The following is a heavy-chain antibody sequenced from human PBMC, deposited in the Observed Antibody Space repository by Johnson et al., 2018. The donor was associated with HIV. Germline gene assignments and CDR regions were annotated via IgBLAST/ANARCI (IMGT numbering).Heavy chain of an antibody. J-gene: IGHJ3*02. D-gene: IGHD1-26*01. CDR3: AKDPGSGSPGAFDI. Sequence: MKWVRQTPGMGLEWVSVIYSGGSTYYADSVKGRFTISRDNSKNTLYLQMNSLRAEDTAVYYCAKDPGSGSPGAFDIWGQGTMVTVSS. CDR2: IYSGGST. V-gene: IGHV3-53*05.